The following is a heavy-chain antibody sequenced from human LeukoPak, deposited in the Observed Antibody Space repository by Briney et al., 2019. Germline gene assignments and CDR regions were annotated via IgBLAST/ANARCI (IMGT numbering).Heavy chain of an antibody. D-gene: IGHD1-26*01. CDR2: IRYDGSNK. J-gene: IGHJ4*02. Sequence: QSGGSLRLSCAASGFTFSSYGMHWVRQAPGKGLEWVAFIRYDGSNKYYADSVKGRFTISRDNSKNTLYLQMNSLRAEDTAVYYCAKEGAGATGFVDYWGQGTLVTVSS. V-gene: IGHV3-30*02. CDR3: AKEGAGATGFVDY. CDR1: GFTFSSYG.